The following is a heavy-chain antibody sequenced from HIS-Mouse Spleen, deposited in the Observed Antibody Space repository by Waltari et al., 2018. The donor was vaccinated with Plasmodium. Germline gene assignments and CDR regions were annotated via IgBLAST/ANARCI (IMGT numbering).Heavy chain of an antibody. CDR1: GGSISSSSYY. J-gene: IGHJ4*02. CDR3: ARDRITGTSYFDY. D-gene: IGHD1-7*01. V-gene: IGHV4-39*07. Sequence: QLQLQESGPGLVKPSETLSLTCTVSGGSISSSSYYWGWIRQPPGKGLEWLGGMYYSGSTYYKPSLKGRVTISGDTSKNQFSLKLSSVTAADTAVYYCARDRITGTSYFDYWGQGTLVTVSS. CDR2: MYYSGST.